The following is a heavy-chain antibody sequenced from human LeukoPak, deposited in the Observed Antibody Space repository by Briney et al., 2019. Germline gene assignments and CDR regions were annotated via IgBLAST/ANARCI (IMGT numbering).Heavy chain of an antibody. Sequence: PSETLSLTCTVSGGSISTYYWSWIRQPAGKGLEWIGRISSSGSTNYNPSLKSRVTISVDTSKNQFSLKVSSVTAADTAVYYCARVFDSGSQAYFYYMDVWGKGTTVTISS. V-gene: IGHV4-4*07. D-gene: IGHD3-10*01. J-gene: IGHJ6*03. CDR2: ISSSGST. CDR3: ARVFDSGSQAYFYYMDV. CDR1: GGSISTYY.